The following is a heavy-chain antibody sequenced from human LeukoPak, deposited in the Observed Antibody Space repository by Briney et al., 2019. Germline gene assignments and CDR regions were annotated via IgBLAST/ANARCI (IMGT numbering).Heavy chain of an antibody. D-gene: IGHD2-15*01. CDR2: INHSGST. J-gene: IGHJ5*02. CDR3: ARGEVVVAATQVTWFDP. Sequence: SETLSLTCAVYGGSFSGYCWSWIRQPPGKGLEWIGEINHSGSTNYNPSLKSRVTISVDTSKNQFSLKLSSVTAADTAVYYCARGEVVVAATQVTWFDPWGQGTLVTVSS. V-gene: IGHV4-34*01. CDR1: GGSFSGYC.